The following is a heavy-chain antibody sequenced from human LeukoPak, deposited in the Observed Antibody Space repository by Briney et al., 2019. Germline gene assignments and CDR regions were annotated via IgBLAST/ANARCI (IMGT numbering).Heavy chain of an antibody. V-gene: IGHV3-7*01. D-gene: IGHD3-16*01. CDR2: MKQDGREK. J-gene: IGHJ4*02. CDR3: ARDDVGALDY. Sequence: GGSLRLSCAASGFTFSAYWMAWVRQAPGKGLEWVANMKQDGREKHYVDSVKGRFTISRDNARNSLYLKMNSLRAEDAAVYYCARDDVGALDYWGQGTLVTVSS. CDR1: GFTFSAYW.